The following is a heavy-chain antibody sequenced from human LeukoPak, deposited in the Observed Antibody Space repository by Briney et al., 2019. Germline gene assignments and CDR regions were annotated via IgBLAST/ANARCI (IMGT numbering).Heavy chain of an antibody. CDR2: ISYDGSNK. CDR1: GFTFSSYG. V-gene: IGHV3-30*18. D-gene: IGHD6-19*01. J-gene: IGHJ6*02. CDR3: AKDDYSSGWYPLICYYYGMDV. Sequence: RGSLIHYCAASGFTFSSYGMHRVRQAPGRGLEWVAVISYDGSNKYYADSVKGRFTISRDNSKNTLYLQMNSLRAEDTAVYYCAKDDYSSGWYPLICYYYGMDVWGQGTTVTVSS.